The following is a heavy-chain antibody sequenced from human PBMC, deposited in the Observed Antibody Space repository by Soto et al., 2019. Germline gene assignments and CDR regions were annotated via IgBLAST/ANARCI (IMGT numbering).Heavy chain of an antibody. CDR3: ARVATVTMGCDY. Sequence: QVQLQESGPGLVKPSQTMSLTCTVSGGSISSGNYYWSWIRQPPGKGLEWIGYIYYSGSTYYNPSLKSRVTISVDTSKNQFSLKLSSVTAADTAVYYCARVATVTMGCDYWGQGTLVTVSS. V-gene: IGHV4-30-4*01. CDR1: GGSISSGNYY. J-gene: IGHJ4*02. D-gene: IGHD4-17*01. CDR2: IYYSGST.